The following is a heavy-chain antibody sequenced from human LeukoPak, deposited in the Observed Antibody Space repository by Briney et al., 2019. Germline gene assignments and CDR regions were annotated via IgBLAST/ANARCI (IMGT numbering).Heavy chain of an antibody. CDR1: GYTFRSYY. Sequence: ASVKVSCKASGYTFRSYYMSWVRQAPGQGLEWMGIINPSGGSTTYTEKFQGRVTMTRDTSTRTVYMELSSLKSEDTAVYYCARGGGYGSGPYWGQGTLATVSS. CDR3: ARGGGYGSGPY. J-gene: IGHJ4*02. CDR2: INPSGGST. D-gene: IGHD3-10*01. V-gene: IGHV1-46*01.